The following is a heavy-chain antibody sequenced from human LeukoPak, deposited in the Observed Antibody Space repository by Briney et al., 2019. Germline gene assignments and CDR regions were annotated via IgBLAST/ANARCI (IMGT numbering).Heavy chain of an antibody. V-gene: IGHV1-18*01. CDR3: ARVSLLWFGESAAHFDY. CDR2: ISAHNGNT. CDR1: GYTFTSYG. J-gene: IGHJ4*02. D-gene: IGHD3-10*01. Sequence: EASVKVSCKASGYTFTSYGISWVRQAPGQGLEWMGWISAHNGNTNYAQKLQGRVTMTTDTSTSTAYMELRSLRSDDTAVYYCARVSLLWFGESAAHFDYWGQGTLVTVSS.